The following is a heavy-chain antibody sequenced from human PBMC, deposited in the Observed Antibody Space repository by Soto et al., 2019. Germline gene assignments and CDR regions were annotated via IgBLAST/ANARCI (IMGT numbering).Heavy chain of an antibody. V-gene: IGHV3-43*01. J-gene: IGHJ6*02. CDR3: ARETLSYGSALDA. CDR1: GFSFDEYN. CDR2: ITWNGANT. Sequence: LRLSCAASGFSFDEYNIHWVRQAPGKGLEWVSLITWNGANTYYADSVKGRFTVSRDGTTKSVSLQMTSLKREDTGLYYCARETLSYGSALDAWGLGTTVTVSS. D-gene: IGHD3-16*01.